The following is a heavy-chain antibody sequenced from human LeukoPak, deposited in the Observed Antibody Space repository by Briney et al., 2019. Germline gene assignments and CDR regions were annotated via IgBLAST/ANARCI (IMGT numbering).Heavy chain of an antibody. CDR1: GYSFTSYW. V-gene: IGHV5-51*01. Sequence: GESLKISCKGSGYSFTSYWIGWVRQMPGKGLEWMGIIYPGDSDTRYSPSFQGQVTISADKSISTAYLQWSSLKASDTAMYYCARFIKTTYYYDSSGYNYFDYWGQGTLVTVSS. J-gene: IGHJ4*02. CDR3: ARFIKTTYYYDSSGYNYFDY. D-gene: IGHD3-22*01. CDR2: IYPGDSDT.